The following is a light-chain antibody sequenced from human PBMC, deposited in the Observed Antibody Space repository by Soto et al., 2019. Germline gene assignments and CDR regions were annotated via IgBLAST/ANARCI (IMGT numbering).Light chain of an antibody. V-gene: IGKV1-5*01. CDR1: QSISRW. Sequence: DIQMTQSPSTLSASVGDRVTITCRASQSISRWLAWSQQKPGKAPKLLIYDASNLQSGVSSRFSGSGSGTEFTLTITSLPPDDFATYYCQQYSSFLTFGGGTKVEI. CDR2: DAS. CDR3: QQYSSFLT. J-gene: IGKJ4*01.